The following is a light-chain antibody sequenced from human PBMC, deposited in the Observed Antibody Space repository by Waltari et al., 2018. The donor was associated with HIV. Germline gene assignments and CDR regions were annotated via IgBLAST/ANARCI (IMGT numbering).Light chain of an antibody. CDR1: SNDIGTYNF. Sequence: QSALTQPPSASGSPGQSVALSCTGSSNDIGTYNFVSWYQHHPGKAPKLLSYDVTRRPPGIPDRFSGTKSGYTASLTVSDLQVEDEADYYCVSYTEKDTFLLFGGGTKLAV. V-gene: IGLV2-8*01. J-gene: IGLJ2*01. CDR3: VSYTEKDTFLL. CDR2: DVT.